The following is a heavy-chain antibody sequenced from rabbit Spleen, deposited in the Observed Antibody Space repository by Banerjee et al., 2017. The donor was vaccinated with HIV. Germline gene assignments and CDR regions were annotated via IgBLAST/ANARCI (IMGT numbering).Heavy chain of an antibody. J-gene: IGHJ4*01. D-gene: IGHD4-1*01. V-gene: IGHV1S40*01. CDR1: GFTMSSSDW. CDR3: ARDLTDAIGWNFGW. Sequence: QSLEESGGDLVKPGASLTLTCTASGFTMSSSDWIYWVRQAPGKGLEWIGYIDPIFGSTYYASWAKGRFTISKASSTTVTLQMTSLTAADTATYFCARDLTDAIGWNFGWWGPGTLVTVS. CDR2: IDPIFGST.